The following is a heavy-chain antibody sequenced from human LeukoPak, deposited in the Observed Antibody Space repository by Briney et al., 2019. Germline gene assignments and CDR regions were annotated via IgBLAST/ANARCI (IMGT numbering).Heavy chain of an antibody. Sequence: ASVKVSCKASGYTFTHFAVHWVRQAPGQRLEWMGWTNVGNDYTESSQKFQDRLTITSDTTATTVYMELSSLRSEDTAVYYCARDDFSTYPGLNYFDYWGQGSLVTVSS. CDR2: TNVGNDYT. V-gene: IGHV1-3*01. CDR3: ARDDFSTYPGLNYFDY. CDR1: GYTFTHFA. J-gene: IGHJ4*02. D-gene: IGHD4-11*01.